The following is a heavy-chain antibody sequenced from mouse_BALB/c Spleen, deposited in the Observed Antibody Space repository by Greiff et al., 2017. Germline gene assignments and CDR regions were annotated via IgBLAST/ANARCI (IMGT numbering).Heavy chain of an antibody. CDR3: ARGGITTVVATYYYAMDY. CDR1: GYTFTDYY. V-gene: IGHV1-84*02. CDR2: IYPGSGNT. D-gene: IGHD1-1*01. Sequence: VQLQQSGPELVKPGASVKISCKASGYTFTDYYINWVKQKPGQGLEWIGWIYPGSGNTKYNEKFKGKATLTVDTSSSTAYMQLSSLTSEDTAVYFCARGGITTVVATYYYAMDYWGQGTSVTVSS. J-gene: IGHJ4*01.